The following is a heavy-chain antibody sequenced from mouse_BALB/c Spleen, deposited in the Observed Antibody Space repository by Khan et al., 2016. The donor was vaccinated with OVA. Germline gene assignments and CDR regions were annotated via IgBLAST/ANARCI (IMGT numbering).Heavy chain of an antibody. CDR3: ARGSGDGNCFAY. CDR1: GYIFTSYW. CDR2: IYPGTGST. V-gene: IGHV1S132*01. J-gene: IGHJ3*01. D-gene: IGHD2-1*01. Sequence: QVQLQQSGGDLVRPGASVKLSCKTSGYIFTSYWIHWVKQRSGQGLEWIARIYPGTGSTYYNEKFKGKATLTADNSSSTAYMQLSSLKSEDSAVYLCARGSGDGNCFAYWGQGTLVTVSA.